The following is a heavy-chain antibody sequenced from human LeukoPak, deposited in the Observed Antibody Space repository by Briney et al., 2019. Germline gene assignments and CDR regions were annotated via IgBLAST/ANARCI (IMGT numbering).Heavy chain of an antibody. V-gene: IGHV3-30*02. CDR3: AKDKARFDWLLNPDY. J-gene: IGHJ4*02. CDR1: GFTFSSYG. Sequence: GGSLRLSCAASGFTFSSYGMHWVRQAPGKGLEWVAVIWYGGSNKYYADSVKGRFTISRDNSKNTLYLQMNSLRAEDTAVYYCAKDKARFDWLLNPDYWGQGTLVTVSS. CDR2: IWYGGSNK. D-gene: IGHD3-9*01.